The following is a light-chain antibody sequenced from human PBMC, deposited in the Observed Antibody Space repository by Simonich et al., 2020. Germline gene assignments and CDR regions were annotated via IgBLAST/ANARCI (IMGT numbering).Light chain of an antibody. Sequence: AIQLTQSPSSLSASVGDRVTNTCRASQRISSALAWYHQKPGKAPKLLIYDASSLESGVPSRFSGSGSGTEFTLTISSLQPEDFATYYCQQLNSYPYTFGQGTKLEIK. CDR2: DAS. V-gene: IGKV1-13*02. CDR1: QRISSA. J-gene: IGKJ2*01. CDR3: QQLNSYPYT.